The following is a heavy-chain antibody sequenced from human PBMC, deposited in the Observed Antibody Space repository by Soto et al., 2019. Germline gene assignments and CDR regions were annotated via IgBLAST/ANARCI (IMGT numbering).Heavy chain of an antibody. CDR3: ATIYGSGYRAFAY. D-gene: IGHD3-10*01. CDR2: INPILSMS. CDR1: GDTFAFYS. Sequence: QVQLVQSGAEVKRPGSSVKVSCKASGDTFAFYSINWVRQAPGLGLEWMGRINPILSMSNYAQRFQGRVTMTADKYTSTAYMVLNSLRSEDTGMYYCATIYGSGYRAFAYWGQGALVTVSS. J-gene: IGHJ4*02. V-gene: IGHV1-69*02.